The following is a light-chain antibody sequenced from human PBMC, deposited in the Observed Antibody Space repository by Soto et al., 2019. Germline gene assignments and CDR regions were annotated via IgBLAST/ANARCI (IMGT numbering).Light chain of an antibody. Sequence: QSALTQPPSASGSPGQSVTISCTGTSSDVGGYNFVSWYQQHPGKAPKLIIYDVNKRPSGVPDRFSGSKSGNTASLTVSGLQADDEADYYCSSYAGSNFNVFGIGTKLTVL. CDR2: DVN. CDR1: SSDVGGYNF. CDR3: SSYAGSNFNV. J-gene: IGLJ1*01. V-gene: IGLV2-8*01.